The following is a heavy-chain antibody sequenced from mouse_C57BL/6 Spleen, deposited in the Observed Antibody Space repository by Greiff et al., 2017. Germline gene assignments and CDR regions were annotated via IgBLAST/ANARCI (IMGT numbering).Heavy chain of an antibody. V-gene: IGHV1-15*01. Sequence: QVQLQQSGAELVRPGASVTLSCKASGYTFTDYEMHWVKQTPVHGLEWIGAIDPETGGTAYNQKFKGKAILTADKSSSTAYMELRSLTSEDSAVYYCTRSELGPYFDYWGQGTTLTVSS. CDR1: GYTFTDYE. D-gene: IGHD4-1*01. CDR3: TRSELGPYFDY. CDR2: IDPETGGT. J-gene: IGHJ2*01.